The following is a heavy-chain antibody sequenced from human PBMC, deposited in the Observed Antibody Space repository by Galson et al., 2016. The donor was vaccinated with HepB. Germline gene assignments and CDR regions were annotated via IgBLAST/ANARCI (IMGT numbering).Heavy chain of an antibody. J-gene: IGHJ3*02. CDR1: ISSSSYY. CDR2: IYYSGST. Sequence: ISSSSYYWGWIRQPPGKGLEWIGSIYYSGSTYYNPSLKSRVTISVDTSKNQFSLKLSSVTAADTAVYYCARRGGSTYRYAFDIWGQGTMVTVSS. CDR3: ARRGGSTYRYAFDI. V-gene: IGHV4-39*01. D-gene: IGHD3-16*01.